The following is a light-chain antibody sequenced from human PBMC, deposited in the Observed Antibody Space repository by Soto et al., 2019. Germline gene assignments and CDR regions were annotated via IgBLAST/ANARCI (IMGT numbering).Light chain of an antibody. J-gene: IGLJ2*01. Sequence: QSVLTQPPSASGTPGQRVTISCSGRSSNIGSNTVNWYQQLPGTAPKLLIYSNNQRPSGVPDRFSGSKSGTSASLAISGLQTEDEADCYCAAWDDSLNGVVFGGGTKLTVL. CDR2: SNN. CDR1: SSNIGSNT. V-gene: IGLV1-44*01. CDR3: AAWDDSLNGVV.